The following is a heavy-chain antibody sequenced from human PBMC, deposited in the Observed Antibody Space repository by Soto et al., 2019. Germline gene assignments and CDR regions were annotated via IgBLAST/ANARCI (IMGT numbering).Heavy chain of an antibody. CDR2: IIVGSGGT. CDR1: GFTFTNSA. J-gene: IGHJ3*02. D-gene: IGHD2-15*01. Sequence: QMQVVQSGPEVKKPGTSVKVSCKTSGFTFTNSAVQWVRQARGQRLEWIGWIIVGSGGTKYAQELQERLIITRDMSTNTAYMELSSLRSEDTAVYYCAAELYSGGRCCSFDIWGQGTLVTVSS. CDR3: AAELYSGGRCCSFDI. V-gene: IGHV1-58*01.